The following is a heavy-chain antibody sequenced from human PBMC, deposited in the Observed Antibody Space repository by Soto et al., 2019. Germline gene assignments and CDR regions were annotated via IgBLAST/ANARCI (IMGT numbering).Heavy chain of an antibody. J-gene: IGHJ6*02. CDR2: IYYSGST. V-gene: IGHV4-30-4*01. D-gene: IGHD6-13*01. Sequence: QVQLQESGPGLVKPSQTLSLTCTVSGGSISSGDYYWSWIRQPPGKGLEWIRYIYYSGSTYYNPSLKSRVNISVDTSKNQFSLKLSSVTAADTAVYYCARGRSSSWAYYYYGMDVWGQGTTVTVSS. CDR3: ARGRSSSWAYYYYGMDV. CDR1: GGSISSGDYY.